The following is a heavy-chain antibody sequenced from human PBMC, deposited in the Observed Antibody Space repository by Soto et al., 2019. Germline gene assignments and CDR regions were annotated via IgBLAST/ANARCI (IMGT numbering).Heavy chain of an antibody. CDR1: GFTFSSYS. Sequence: EVQLVESGGGLVKPGGSLRLSCAASGFTFSSYSMNWVRQAPGKGLEWVSSISSSSSYIYYADSVKGRFTISRDNANNSLYRQMNSLRAEDTAVYYCARDFHPYFGGDCYDFDYWGQGTLVTVSS. V-gene: IGHV3-21*01. CDR3: ARDFHPYFGGDCYDFDY. D-gene: IGHD2-21*02. CDR2: ISSSSSYI. J-gene: IGHJ4*02.